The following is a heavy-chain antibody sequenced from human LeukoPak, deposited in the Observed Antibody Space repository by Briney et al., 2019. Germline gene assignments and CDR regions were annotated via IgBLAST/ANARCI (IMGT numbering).Heavy chain of an antibody. D-gene: IGHD6-19*01. V-gene: IGHV3-23*01. CDR1: GFAFSSQA. J-gene: IGHJ4*02. CDR2: ISDSGDST. CDR3: AKDARRTNGWYFFDY. Sequence: GGSLRLSCAASGFAFSSQAMGWVRQAPGKGLEWVSVISDSGDSTFYADRVEGRVTISRDNSKNTLFLLMNSLRAEDTAVYYCAKDARRTNGWYFFDYWGQGTLVTVSS.